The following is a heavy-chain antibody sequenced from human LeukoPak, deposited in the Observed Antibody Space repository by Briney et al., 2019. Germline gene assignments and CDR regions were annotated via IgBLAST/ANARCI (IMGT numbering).Heavy chain of an antibody. J-gene: IGHJ4*02. Sequence: GGSLRLSCAASGFTFSSYSMNWVRQAPGKGLEWVSYISSSSSTIYYADSVKGRFTISRDNAKNSLYLQMNSLRAEDTAVYYCARAGIAAAGTTYFDYWGQGTLVTVSS. CDR2: ISSSSSTI. V-gene: IGHV3-48*01. CDR3: ARAGIAAAGTTYFDY. CDR1: GFTFSSYS. D-gene: IGHD6-13*01.